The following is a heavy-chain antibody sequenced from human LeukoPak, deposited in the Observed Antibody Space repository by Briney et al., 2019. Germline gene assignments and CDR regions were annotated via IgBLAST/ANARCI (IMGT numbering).Heavy chain of an antibody. CDR2: ISSSSSYI. J-gene: IGHJ6*04. Sequence: GGSLRLSCAASGFAFSSYSMNWVRQAPGKGLEWVSSISSSSSYIYYADSVKCRFTISRDNAKNSLYLQMNSLRAEDTAVYYCAREWDIVVVPASPHPAYGMDVWGKGTTVTVSS. CDR3: AREWDIVVVPASPHPAYGMDV. V-gene: IGHV3-21*01. D-gene: IGHD2-2*01. CDR1: GFAFSSYS.